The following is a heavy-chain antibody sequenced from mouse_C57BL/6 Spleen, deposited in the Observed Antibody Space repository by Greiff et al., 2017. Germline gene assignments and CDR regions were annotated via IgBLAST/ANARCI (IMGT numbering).Heavy chain of an antibody. V-gene: IGHV3-6*01. CDR2: ISYDGSN. D-gene: IGHD2-4*01. J-gene: IGHJ2*01. CDR1: GYSITSGYY. Sequence: ESGPGLVKPSQSLSLTCSVTGYSITSGYYWNWIRQFPGNKLEWMGYISYDGSNNYNPSLKNRISITRDTSKNQFFLKLNSVTTEDTATYYCAREGVYEYEPYYFDYWGQGTTLTVSS. CDR3: AREGVYEYEPYYFDY.